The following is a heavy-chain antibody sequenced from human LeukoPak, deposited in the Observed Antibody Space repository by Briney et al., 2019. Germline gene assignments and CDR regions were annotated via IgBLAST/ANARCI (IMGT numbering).Heavy chain of an antibody. Sequence: PGGSLRLSCAASGFTFSSYAMSWVRQAPGKGLEWVSVISGSGGSPYYADSVKGRFTISRDNSKNTLYLQMNSLRAEDTAVYYCAKTQAYYYDSSGPVFDTWGQGTMVTVSS. J-gene: IGHJ3*02. CDR2: ISGSGGSP. CDR1: GFTFSSYA. V-gene: IGHV3-23*01. CDR3: AKTQAYYYDSSGPVFDT. D-gene: IGHD3-22*01.